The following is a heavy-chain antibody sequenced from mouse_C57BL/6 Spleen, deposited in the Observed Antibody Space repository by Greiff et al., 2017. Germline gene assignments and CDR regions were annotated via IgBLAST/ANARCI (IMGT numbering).Heavy chain of an antibody. V-gene: IGHV1-69*01. J-gene: IGHJ4*01. D-gene: IGHD2-5*01. CDR2: IDPSDSST. CDR1: GYTFTSYW. CDR3: ARGGTSNYDYAMDY. Sequence: QVQLQPPGAELVMPGASVKLSCKASGYTFTSYWMHWVKQRPGQGLEWIGEIDPSDSSTNYTQKFTGKFTLSVDNSSSTAYMQLSSLTSEDSAVYYCARGGTSNYDYAMDYWGQGTSVTVSS.